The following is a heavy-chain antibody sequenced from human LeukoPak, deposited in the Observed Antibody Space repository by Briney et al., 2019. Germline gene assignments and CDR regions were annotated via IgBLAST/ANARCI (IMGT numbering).Heavy chain of an antibody. J-gene: IGHJ4*02. V-gene: IGHV1-2*02. CDR3: ARDLVFESVTWDYGSGSYHNPPFDY. D-gene: IGHD3-10*01. Sequence: ASVKVSCKASGYTFTGYYMHWVRQAPGQGLEWLGWINPNTGGTNYAQKFRGRITMTRDTSISTAYMELSRLRSDDTAVYYCARDLVFESVTWDYGSGSYHNPPFDYWGQGTLVTVSS. CDR2: INPNTGGT. CDR1: GYTFTGYY.